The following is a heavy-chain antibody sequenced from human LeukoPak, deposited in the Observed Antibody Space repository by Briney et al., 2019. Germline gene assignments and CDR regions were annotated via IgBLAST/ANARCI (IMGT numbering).Heavy chain of an antibody. V-gene: IGHV3-48*03. CDR3: AREGGEWELLRTFDY. CDR2: ISSSGSTI. Sequence: RGSLRLSCAASGFTFSSYEMNWVRQAPGKGLEWVSYISSSGSTIYYADSVKGRFTISRDNAKNSLYLQMNSLRAEDTAVYYCAREGGEWELLRTFDYWGQGTLVTVSS. CDR1: GFTFSSYE. J-gene: IGHJ4*02. D-gene: IGHD1-26*01.